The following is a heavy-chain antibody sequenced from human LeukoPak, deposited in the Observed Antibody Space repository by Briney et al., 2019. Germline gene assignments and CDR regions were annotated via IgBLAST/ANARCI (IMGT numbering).Heavy chain of an antibody. J-gene: IGHJ3*02. CDR2: TSYDGSNK. V-gene: IGHV3-30*18. Sequence: HPGGSLRLSGAGSRFTFSYGVHWVRQAPGKGLEWVAVTSYDGSNKYYADSAKGRFTIFSDNSKNTLYLQMNSLRAEDTAVYYCAKGYNGYDYAFDIWGQGTMVTVSS. CDR1: RFTFSYG. D-gene: IGHD5-12*01. CDR3: AKGYNGYDYAFDI.